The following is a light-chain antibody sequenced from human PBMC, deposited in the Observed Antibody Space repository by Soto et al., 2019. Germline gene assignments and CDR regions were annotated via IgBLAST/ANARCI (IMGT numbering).Light chain of an antibody. CDR3: SSYTSSSTYV. CDR1: SSDVGDYDY. CDR2: EVS. Sequence: QSVLTQPRSVSGSPGQSVTISCTGTSSDVGDYDYVSWYQQHPGKAPKLMIYEVSNRPSGVSNRFSGSKSGNTASLTISGLQAEDEADYYCSSYTSSSTYVFGTGTKLTVL. V-gene: IGLV2-14*01. J-gene: IGLJ1*01.